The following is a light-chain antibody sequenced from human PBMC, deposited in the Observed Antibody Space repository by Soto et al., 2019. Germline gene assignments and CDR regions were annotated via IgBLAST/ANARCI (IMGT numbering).Light chain of an antibody. V-gene: IGLV1-40*01. Sequence: QPVLTQPPPVSGAPGQRVTISCTGSSSNIGAGYDVHWYQQLPGTAPKLLIYGNSNRPSGVPDRFSGSKSGTSASLAITGLQAEDEADCYCQSYDSSLSGWVFGGGTKLTVL. CDR3: QSYDSSLSGWV. J-gene: IGLJ3*02. CDR2: GNS. CDR1: SSNIGAGYD.